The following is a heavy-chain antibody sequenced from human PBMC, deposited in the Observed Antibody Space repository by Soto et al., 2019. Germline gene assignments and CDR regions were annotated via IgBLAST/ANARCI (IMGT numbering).Heavy chain of an antibody. J-gene: IGHJ5*02. CDR3: AREGFYYDSSGFFDH. CDR2: MYLSGNT. Sequence: QLQLQESGSRLVKPAQTLSLTCAVSGGSISSGAYSWNWIRQPPGKGLEWIGYMYLSGNTYHNPSLGGRVTVSIDRSKNQFSLTLSSVTAADTAVYYCAREGFYYDSSGFFDHWGQGILVGVS. D-gene: IGHD3-22*01. V-gene: IGHV4-30-2*01. CDR1: GGSISSGAYS.